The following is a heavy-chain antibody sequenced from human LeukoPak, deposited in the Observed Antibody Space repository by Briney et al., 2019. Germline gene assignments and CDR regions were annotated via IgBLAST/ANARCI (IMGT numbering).Heavy chain of an antibody. D-gene: IGHD3-10*01. CDR1: GGSISSSSYY. V-gene: IGHV4-39*01. CDR2: IYYSGST. Sequence: SETLSLTCTVSGGSISSSSYYWGWIRQPPGKGLEWIGSIYYSGSTYYNPSLKSRVTISVDTSKNQFSLKLSSVTAADTAVYYCARQRGWFGELDFDYWGQGTLVTVSS. J-gene: IGHJ4*02. CDR3: ARQRGWFGELDFDY.